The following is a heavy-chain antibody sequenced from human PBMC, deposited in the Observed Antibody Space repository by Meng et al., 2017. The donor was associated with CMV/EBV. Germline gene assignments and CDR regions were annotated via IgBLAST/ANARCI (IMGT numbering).Heavy chain of an antibody. CDR2: INHSGST. CDR3: ASGRYQLHYSPYWYFDL. V-gene: IGHV4-34*01. CDR1: GGSFSGYY. Sequence: GSLRLSCAVYGGSFSGYYWSWIRQPPGKGLEWIGEINHSGSTNYNPSLKSRVAISVDTSKNQFSLKLSSVTAADTAVYYCASGRYQLHYSPYWYFDLWGRGTLVTVSS. J-gene: IGHJ2*01. D-gene: IGHD2-2*01.